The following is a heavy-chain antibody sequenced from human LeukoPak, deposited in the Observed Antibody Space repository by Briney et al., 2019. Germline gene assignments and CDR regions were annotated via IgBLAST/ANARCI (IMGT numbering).Heavy chain of an antibody. CDR1: GGSISSYH. J-gene: IGHJ4*02. CDR3: ARVSNSGWYLDN. CDR2: ISYSGST. V-gene: IGHV4-59*01. Sequence: SETLSLTCTVSGGSISSYHWSWIRRPPGKGLEWIGYISYSGSTNYHPSLKSRVTISVDTSKNQFSLKLSSVTAADTAVYYCARVSNSGWYLDNWGQGTLVTVSS. D-gene: IGHD5-12*01.